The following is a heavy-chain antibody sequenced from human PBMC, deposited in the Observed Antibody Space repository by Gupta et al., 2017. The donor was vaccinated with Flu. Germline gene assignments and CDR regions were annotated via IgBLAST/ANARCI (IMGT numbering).Heavy chain of an antibody. Sequence: EVQLVESGGGLVKPGGSLRLSCAASGFTFSSYSMNWVRQAPGKGLEWVSSISSSSSYIYYADSGKGRFTISRENAKNALYQQMKGLRAEETAVYYCAIVHYDSSGYAFAYGGHGTMVTVSS. CDR1: GFTFSSYS. D-gene: IGHD3-22*01. CDR2: ISSSSSYI. V-gene: IGHV3-21*01. J-gene: IGHJ4*01. CDR3: AIVHYDSSGYAFAY.